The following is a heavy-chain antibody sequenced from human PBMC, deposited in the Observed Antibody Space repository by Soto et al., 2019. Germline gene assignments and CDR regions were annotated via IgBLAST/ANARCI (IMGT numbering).Heavy chain of an antibody. Sequence: EVQLVETGGGLIQPGGSLRLSCAASGFTVSSNYMNWVRQAPGKGLEWVSVIYSGGSTYYTDSVKGRFTISRDNSKNTLYLQMNSLSAEDTAVYYCARDSSGCFDYWGRGTLVTVSS. CDR2: IYSGGST. J-gene: IGHJ4*02. CDR3: ARDSSGCFDY. CDR1: GFTVSSNY. D-gene: IGHD3-10*01. V-gene: IGHV3-53*02.